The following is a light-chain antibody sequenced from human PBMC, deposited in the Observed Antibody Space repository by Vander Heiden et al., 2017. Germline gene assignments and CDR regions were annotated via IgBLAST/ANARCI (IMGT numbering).Light chain of an antibody. CDR3: QQRRNWPGT. CDR2: DAS. CDR1: QSVNSY. V-gene: IGKV3-11*01. Sequence: EIVLTRSPATLSLSPGERATLSCRASQSVNSYLAWYQHKPGQSPRLLIYDASNRATGIPARFSGSGSGTDFTLTISSLEPEDVGVYYCQQRRNWPGTFGQGTKVEIK. J-gene: IGKJ1*01.